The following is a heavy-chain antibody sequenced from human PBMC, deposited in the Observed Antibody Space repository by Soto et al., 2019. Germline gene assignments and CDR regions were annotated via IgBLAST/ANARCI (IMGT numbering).Heavy chain of an antibody. Sequence: SETQSLTCAVSGGSISSSNWWSWVRQPPGKGLERIGEIYHSGSTNYNPSLKRRVTISVDKSKNQFSLKLSSVTAADTAVYYCARVSGSYYYGMDVWGQGTTVTVSS. CDR2: IYHSGST. CDR1: GGSISSSNW. J-gene: IGHJ6*02. CDR3: ARVSGSYYYGMDV. D-gene: IGHD1-26*01. V-gene: IGHV4-4*02.